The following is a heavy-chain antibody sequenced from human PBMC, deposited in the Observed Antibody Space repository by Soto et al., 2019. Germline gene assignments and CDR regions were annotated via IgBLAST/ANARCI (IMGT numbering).Heavy chain of an antibody. Sequence: GGSLRLSCAASGFTFSNAWMSWVRQAPGKGLEWVGRIKSKTDGGTTDYAAPVKGRFTISRDDTKNTLYLQMNSLKTEDTAVYYFTRVAGGEYSGYEAGSYFDHWGQGTLVTVSS. V-gene: IGHV3-15*01. CDR1: GFTFSNAW. J-gene: IGHJ4*02. D-gene: IGHD5-12*01. CDR3: TRVAGGEYSGYEAGSYFDH. CDR2: IKSKTDGGTT.